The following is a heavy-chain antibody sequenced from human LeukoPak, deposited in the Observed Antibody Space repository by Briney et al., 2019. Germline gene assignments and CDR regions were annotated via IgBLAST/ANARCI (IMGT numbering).Heavy chain of an antibody. CDR3: AKDRYSSAIDS. CDR2: IYAGGDVT. Sequence: GGSLRLSCAASGFTFGSYAMNWVRQAPGKGLEWLSLIYAGGDVTYYADSVQGRFTISRDNSNNTLYLQMNSLRAEDTALYYCAKDRYSSAIDSWGQGVLVTVSS. J-gene: IGHJ4*02. CDR1: GFTFGSYA. V-gene: IGHV3-23*01. D-gene: IGHD6-19*01.